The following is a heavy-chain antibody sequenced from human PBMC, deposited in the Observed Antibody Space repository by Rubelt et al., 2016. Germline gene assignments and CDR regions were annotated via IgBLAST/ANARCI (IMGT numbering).Heavy chain of an antibody. CDR1: GGSIISDYY. J-gene: IGHJ6*02. Sequence: QLQLQESGPGLVKPSETLSLTCTVSGGSIISDYYWGWIRQPPGKGLEWIGCIHYGGTTYHNPSLKSRVTISVDTSKDQFSLKVKSVTAADTAVYYCATHYYGMDVWGQGTTVTVSS. CDR3: ATHYYGMDV. CDR2: IHYGGTT. V-gene: IGHV4-39*01.